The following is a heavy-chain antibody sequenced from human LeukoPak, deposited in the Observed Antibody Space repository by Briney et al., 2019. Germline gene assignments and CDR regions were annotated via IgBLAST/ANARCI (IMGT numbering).Heavy chain of an antibody. CDR3: AKVGARGCSSSTCFIY. CDR1: GFTFRSYA. V-gene: IGHV3-23*01. Sequence: GGSLRLSCAASGFTFRSYAMSWVRQAPGKGLEWVSAISGSGDTTYYADSVKGRFTISRDNSKNTLFLQMNSLRPEDTAVYYCAKVGARGCSSSTCFIYWGQGTLVTVSS. D-gene: IGHD2-2*01. J-gene: IGHJ4*02. CDR2: ISGSGDTT.